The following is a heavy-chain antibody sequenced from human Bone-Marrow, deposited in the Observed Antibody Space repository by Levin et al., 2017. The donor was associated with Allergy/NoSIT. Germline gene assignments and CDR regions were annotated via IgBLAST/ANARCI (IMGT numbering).Heavy chain of an antibody. CDR1: GYTFTNYG. Sequence: PMASVKVSCKASGYTFTNYGISWVRQAPGQGLEWMGWVSAHDGRTNYARKFQGRVTMTTDTSTHTSYMELRSLTSDDTAIYYCARDWQDLAKYNCFDPWGLGTLVTVSS. CDR2: VSAHDGRT. J-gene: IGHJ5*02. V-gene: IGHV1-18*01. CDR3: ARDWQDLAKYNCFDP.